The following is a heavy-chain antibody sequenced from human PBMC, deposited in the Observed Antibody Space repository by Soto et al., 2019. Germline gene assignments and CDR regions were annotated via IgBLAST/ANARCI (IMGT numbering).Heavy chain of an antibody. Sequence: QLQLQESGPGLVKPSETLSLTCTVSGGSISSSSYYWGWIRQPPGKGQEWIGSIYYSGSTYYNPSLKSRVTISVDTSKNQFSLKLSSVTAADTAVYYCATLWFGESPYWGQGTLVTVSS. CDR1: GGSISSSSYY. CDR2: IYYSGST. J-gene: IGHJ4*02. V-gene: IGHV4-39*01. CDR3: ATLWFGESPY. D-gene: IGHD3-10*01.